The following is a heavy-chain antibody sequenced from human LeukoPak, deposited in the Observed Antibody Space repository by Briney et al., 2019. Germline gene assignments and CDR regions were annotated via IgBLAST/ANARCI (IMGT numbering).Heavy chain of an antibody. J-gene: IGHJ4*02. CDR3: VRYRTQSSYAFDY. CDR2: IYYNGNT. D-gene: IGHD3-16*01. V-gene: IGHV4-59*01. CDR1: GGSISNYY. Sequence: SETLPLTCTVSGGSISNYYWSWIRQPPGKGLEWIGYIYYNGNTNYNPSPKSRVTISVDTSKNQFSLKLSSVTAADTAMYFCVRYRTQSSYAFDYWGQGTLVTVSS.